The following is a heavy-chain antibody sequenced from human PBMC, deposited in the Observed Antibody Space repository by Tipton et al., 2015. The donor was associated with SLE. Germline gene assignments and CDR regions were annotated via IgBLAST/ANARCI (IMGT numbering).Heavy chain of an antibody. Sequence: TLSLTCTVSGDPINSQYWSWIRQPPGKGLEWIGYIYYSGSTYYNPSLKSRVTISVDTSKNQFSLKLNSVTAADTAVYYCARVNLGGGGRRYDMDVWGQGTTVTVS. CDR3: ARVNLGGGGRRYDMDV. CDR1: GDPINSQY. V-gene: IGHV4-59*11. CDR2: IYYSGST. J-gene: IGHJ6*02. D-gene: IGHD2-15*01.